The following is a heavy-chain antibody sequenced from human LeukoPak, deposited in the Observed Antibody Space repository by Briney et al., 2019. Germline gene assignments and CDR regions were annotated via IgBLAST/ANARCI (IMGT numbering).Heavy chain of an antibody. CDR1: GYTFTGYY. CDR3: ARDGGAYCGGHCYFADDY. V-gene: IGHV1-2*02. Sequence: ASVKVSCKASGYTFTGYYMHWVSQAPGQGLEWMGWINPNSGGTDYAQKFQGRVTMTRDTSISTAYMELSRLRSDDTAVYYCARDGGAYCGGHCYFADDYWRQGTLVTVSS. D-gene: IGHD2-21*02. J-gene: IGHJ4*02. CDR2: INPNSGGT.